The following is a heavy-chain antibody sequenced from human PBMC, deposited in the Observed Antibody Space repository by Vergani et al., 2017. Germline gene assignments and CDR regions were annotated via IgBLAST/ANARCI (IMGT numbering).Heavy chain of an antibody. V-gene: IGHV4-31*03. J-gene: IGHJ6*02. D-gene: IGHD6-13*01. CDR2: IYYSGST. Sequence: QVQLQESGPGLVKPSQTLSLTCTVSGGSISSGGYYWSWIRQHPGKGLEWIGYIYYSGSTNYNPSLKSRVTMSVDTSKNQFSLKMSSVTAADTAVYDWASSIAADRRDYYYYGMDVWGQGTTVTVSS. CDR3: ASSIAADRRDYYYYGMDV. CDR1: GGSISSGGYY.